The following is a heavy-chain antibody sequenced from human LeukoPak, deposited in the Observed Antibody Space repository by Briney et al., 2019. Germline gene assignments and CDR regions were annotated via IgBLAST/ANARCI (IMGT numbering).Heavy chain of an antibody. CDR2: IIPILGIA. CDR1: GGTFSSYA. CDR3: ARDAADSGSWSH. J-gene: IGHJ4*02. V-gene: IGHV1-69*04. D-gene: IGHD6-13*01. Sequence: SVKVSCKASGGTFSSYAISWVRQAPGQGLEWMGRIIPILGIANYAQKFQGRVTITADKSTSTAYMELSSLRSEDTAVYYCARDAADSGSWSHWGQGTLVTVSS.